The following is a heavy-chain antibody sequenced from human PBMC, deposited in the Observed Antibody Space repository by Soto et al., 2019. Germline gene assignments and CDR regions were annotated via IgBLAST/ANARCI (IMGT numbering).Heavy chain of an antibody. V-gene: IGHV4-30-4*01. Sequence: QVQLQESGPGLVKPSQTLSLTCTVSGGSISSGDYYWSWIRQPPGKGLEWIGYIYYSGSTYYNPSLKSRVNKSVDTPKSLFSLKLSSVTAADSAVYYCACGVWSGYPPPGYWGQGTLVTVSS. J-gene: IGHJ4*02. D-gene: IGHD3-3*01. CDR1: GGSISSGDYY. CDR3: ACGVWSGYPPPGY. CDR2: IYYSGST.